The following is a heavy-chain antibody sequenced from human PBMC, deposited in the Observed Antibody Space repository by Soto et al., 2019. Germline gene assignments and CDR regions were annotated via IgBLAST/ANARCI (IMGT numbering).Heavy chain of an antibody. Sequence: ASVKVCCKASGYSFTSYGISWARQAPGQGLEWMGWISAYNGNTNYAQKLQGRVTMTTDTSTSTAYMELRSLRSDDTAVYYCARSIAAAVDFDYWGQGTLVTGSS. V-gene: IGHV1-18*01. CDR1: GYSFTSYG. CDR3: ARSIAAAVDFDY. CDR2: ISAYNGNT. J-gene: IGHJ4*02. D-gene: IGHD6-13*01.